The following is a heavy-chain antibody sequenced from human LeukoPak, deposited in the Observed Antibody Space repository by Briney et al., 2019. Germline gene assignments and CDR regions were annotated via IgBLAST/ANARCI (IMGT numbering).Heavy chain of an antibody. Sequence: SVKVSCKASGYTFTSHGISWVRQAPGQGLEWMGWISAYNGNTNYAQKLQGRVTMTTDTSTSTAYMELRSLRSDDTAVYYCARRGYSYGYEGNDYWGQGTLVTVSS. J-gene: IGHJ4*02. CDR1: GYTFTSHG. CDR2: ISAYNGNT. D-gene: IGHD5-18*01. CDR3: ARRGYSYGYEGNDY. V-gene: IGHV1-18*01.